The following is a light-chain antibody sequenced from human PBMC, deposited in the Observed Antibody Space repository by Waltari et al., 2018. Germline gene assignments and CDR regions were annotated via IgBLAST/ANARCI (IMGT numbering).Light chain of an antibody. CDR3: CSYAGGRTWV. V-gene: IGLV2-23*01. CDR2: EGS. J-gene: IGLJ3*02. CDR1: SSDVGTYNL. Sequence: QSALTQPASVSGSPGQSITTSCTGTSSDVGTYNLVSWYQQHPGKAPKLLLYEGSKRPSGVAGRVSGSRSGNTASLTISGLQADDEGYYYCCSYAGGRTWVFGGGTKLTVL.